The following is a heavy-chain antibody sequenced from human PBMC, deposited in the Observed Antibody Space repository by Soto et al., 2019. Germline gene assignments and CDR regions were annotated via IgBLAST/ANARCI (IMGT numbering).Heavy chain of an antibody. J-gene: IGHJ6*02. D-gene: IGHD3-22*01. CDR2: INSDGSST. Sequence: GGSLRLSCAASGFTFSSYWMHWVRQAPGKGLVWVSRINSDGSSTSYADSVKGRFTISRDNAKNTLYLQMNSLRAEDTAVYYCARAISDSSGGLGYYGMDVWGQGTTVTVSS. CDR1: GFTFSSYW. CDR3: ARAISDSSGGLGYYGMDV. V-gene: IGHV3-74*01.